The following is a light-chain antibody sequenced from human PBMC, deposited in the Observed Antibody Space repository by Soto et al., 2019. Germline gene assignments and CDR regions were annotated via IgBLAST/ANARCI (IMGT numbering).Light chain of an antibody. J-gene: IGKJ1*01. CDR1: QSVTTN. CDR2: GAS. V-gene: IGKV3-15*01. CDR3: QQYNNWPPWT. Sequence: EIVMTQSPATLSVSPGERATLSCRASQSVTTNVAWYQQKPGQAPRLVMYGASTRATGVPARFSGSGSGTEFTLTISSLQSEDFAVYYCQQYNNWPPWTFGQGTKVEIK.